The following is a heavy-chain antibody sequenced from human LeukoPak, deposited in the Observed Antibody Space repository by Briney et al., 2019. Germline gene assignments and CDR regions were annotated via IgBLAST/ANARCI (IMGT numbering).Heavy chain of an antibody. J-gene: IGHJ4*02. Sequence: RASVKVSCKASGYTFTTYAMHWVRQAPGQGLEWMGWINGGNGNTKYSQKFQDRVTITRDTSASTAYMELSSLRSEDTAIYYCARSTEYSSGSNGGYYFDYWGQGTLVTVSS. CDR1: GYTFTTYA. CDR3: ARSTEYSSGSNGGYYFDY. D-gene: IGHD6-19*01. V-gene: IGHV1-3*01. CDR2: INGGNGNT.